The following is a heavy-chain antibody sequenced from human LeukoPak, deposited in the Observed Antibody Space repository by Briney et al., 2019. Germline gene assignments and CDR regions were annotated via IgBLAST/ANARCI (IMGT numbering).Heavy chain of an antibody. Sequence: GGSLRLSCAASGFTFSSYDMHWVRQATGKGLEWVSAIGTAGDTYYPGSVKGRFTISRENAKNSLYLQMNSLRAGDTAVYYCARCNYYYGSGLQDFDYWGQGTLVTFSS. CDR3: ARCNYYYGSGLQDFDY. D-gene: IGHD3-10*01. CDR1: GFTFSSYD. J-gene: IGHJ4*02. CDR2: IGTAGDT. V-gene: IGHV3-13*01.